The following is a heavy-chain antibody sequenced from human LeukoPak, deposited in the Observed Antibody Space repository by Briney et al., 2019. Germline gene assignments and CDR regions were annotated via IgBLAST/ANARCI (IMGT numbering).Heavy chain of an antibody. D-gene: IGHD3-22*01. CDR3: AKAGDIMIVVPEAY. V-gene: IGHV3-23*01. J-gene: IGHJ4*02. CDR2: VSGSGAGT. CDR1: GFAFSNYA. Sequence: GGSLRLSCAASGFAFSNYAMSWVRQAPGKGLEWVSTVSGSGAGTYYADSVKGRFTISRDNSKNTLYLQMNSLRAEDTAVYYCAKAGDIMIVVPEAYWGQGTLVTVSS.